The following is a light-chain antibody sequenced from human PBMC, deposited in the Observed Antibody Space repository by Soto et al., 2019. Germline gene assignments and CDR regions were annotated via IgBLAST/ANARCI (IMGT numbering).Light chain of an antibody. V-gene: IGLV2-14*01. CDR1: SSDVGGYNY. CDR3: MSYTCSTTLV. J-gene: IGLJ1*01. Sequence: QSALTQPASVSGSPGQSITISCTGTSSDVGGYNYVSWYQQHPGKAPKLMIYEVSNRPSGVSSRFSGSKSGNTASLTISGLQAEDEADYYCMSYTCSTTLVFGTGTKLTVL. CDR2: EVS.